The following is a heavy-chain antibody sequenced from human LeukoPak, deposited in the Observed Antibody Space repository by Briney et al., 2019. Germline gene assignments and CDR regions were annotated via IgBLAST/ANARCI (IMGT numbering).Heavy chain of an antibody. J-gene: IGHJ4*02. D-gene: IGHD3-22*01. CDR2: ISSSGSTI. CDR1: GFTFSSYE. Sequence: GGPLRLSCAASGFTFSSYEMKGVGQAQGKGLEWVSYISSSGSTIYYADSVKGRFTISRDNAKNSLYLQMNSLRAEDTAVYYCASIIRYYYDSSGFPSGWGQGTLVTVSS. CDR3: ASIIRYYYDSSGFPSG. V-gene: IGHV3-48*03.